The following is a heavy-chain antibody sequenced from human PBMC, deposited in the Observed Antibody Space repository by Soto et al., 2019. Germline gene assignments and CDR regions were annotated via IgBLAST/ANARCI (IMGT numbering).Heavy chain of an antibody. J-gene: IGHJ6*02. CDR1: GFMFNTFA. CDR2: ISGGGSSA. D-gene: IGHD3-3*01. CDR3: AKDRRTGVVSKGYRMDV. Sequence: TGGSLRLSCEASGFMFNTFAMNCVRQAPGKGLEWVAGISGGGSSATYADSVKARFTVSRDNGKKTLYLDTNGLRAEDTAVYFCAKDRRTGVVSKGYRMDVWGPGTTVTVSS. V-gene: IGHV3-23*01.